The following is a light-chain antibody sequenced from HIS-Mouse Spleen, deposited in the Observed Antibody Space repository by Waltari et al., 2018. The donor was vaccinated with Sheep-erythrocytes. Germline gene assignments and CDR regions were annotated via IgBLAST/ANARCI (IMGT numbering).Light chain of an antibody. J-gene: IGLJ3*02. CDR1: SSVVGSYNL. CDR2: EGS. V-gene: IGLV2-23*01. CDR3: CSYAGSSTPWV. Sequence: QSALTQPASVSGSPGQSLTLSCTGTSSVVGSYNLVSWYQQHPGKAPKLMIYEGSKRPSGVSNRFSGSKSGNTASLTISGLQAEDEADYYCCSYAGSSTPWVFGGGTKLTVL.